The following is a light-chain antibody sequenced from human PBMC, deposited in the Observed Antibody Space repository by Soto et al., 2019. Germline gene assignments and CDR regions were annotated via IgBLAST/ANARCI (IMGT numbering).Light chain of an antibody. CDR2: AAS. CDR3: QQSYSTSWT. J-gene: IGKJ1*01. V-gene: IGKV1-39*01. CDR1: QSISSY. Sequence: IQVTQSPSSLSASVGDRVTITCRASQSISSYLNWYQQKPGKAPKLLIYAASSLQSGVPSRFSGSGSGTDFTLTISSLQPEDFATYSCQQSYSTSWTRGQG.